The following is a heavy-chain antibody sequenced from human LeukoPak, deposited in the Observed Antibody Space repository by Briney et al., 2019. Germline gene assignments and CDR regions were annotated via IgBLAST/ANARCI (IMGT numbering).Heavy chain of an antibody. Sequence: SETLSLTCTVSGRSISSGGYYWSWIRQPAGKGLEWIGRIYTSGSTNYNPSLKSRVTISADTSKNQFSLKLSSVTAADTAVYYCARYARSWTSFDYWGQGTLVTVSS. CDR3: ARYARSWTSFDY. D-gene: IGHD6-13*01. V-gene: IGHV4-61*02. CDR1: GRSISSGGYY. CDR2: IYTSGST. J-gene: IGHJ4*02.